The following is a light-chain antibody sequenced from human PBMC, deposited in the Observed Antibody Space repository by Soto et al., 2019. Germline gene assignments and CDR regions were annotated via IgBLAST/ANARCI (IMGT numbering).Light chain of an antibody. J-gene: IGLJ3*02. CDR2: DVS. V-gene: IGLV2-14*01. Sequence: QSVLTQPASVSGSPGQSITVSCTGTSRDVGNYNFVSWYQQHPGKAPKVIIYDVSNRPSGVSDRFSASKSGNTASLTISGLQTEDEAVYFCISYTSGSVLFGGGTKLTVL. CDR3: ISYTSGSVL. CDR1: SRDVGNYNF.